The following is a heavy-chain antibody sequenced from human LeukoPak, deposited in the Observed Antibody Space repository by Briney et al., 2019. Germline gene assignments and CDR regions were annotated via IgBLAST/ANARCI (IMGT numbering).Heavy chain of an antibody. J-gene: IGHJ5*02. Sequence: SETLSLTCTVSGGSLSSGSYYWGWIRQPAGKGLEWIGRIYTSGSTNYNPSLKSRVTISVDTSKNQFSLKLSSVTAADTAVYYCAREGSSGSYPESWFDPWGQGTLVTVSS. CDR2: IYTSGST. V-gene: IGHV4-61*02. CDR1: GGSLSSGSYY. CDR3: AREGSSGSYPESWFDP. D-gene: IGHD1-26*01.